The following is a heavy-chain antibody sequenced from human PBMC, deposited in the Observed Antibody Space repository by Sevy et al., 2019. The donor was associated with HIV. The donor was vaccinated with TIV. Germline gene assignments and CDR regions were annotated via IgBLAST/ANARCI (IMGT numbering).Heavy chain of an antibody. CDR1: GFTFDDYA. Sequence: GGSLRLSCAASGFTFDDYAMHWVRQAPGKGLEWVSGISWNSGSIGYADSVKGRFTISRDNAKNSLYLQMNSLRAEDTALYYCAKDHVGYGYGNCFYPWGQGTLVTVSS. D-gene: IGHD5-18*01. V-gene: IGHV3-9*01. J-gene: IGHJ5*02. CDR2: ISWNSGSI. CDR3: AKDHVGYGYGNCFYP.